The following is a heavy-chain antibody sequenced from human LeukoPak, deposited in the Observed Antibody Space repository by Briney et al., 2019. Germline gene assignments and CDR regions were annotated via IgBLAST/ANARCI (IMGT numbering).Heavy chain of an antibody. CDR3: ARDGYDSSGYYYYYYGMDV. J-gene: IGHJ6*02. Sequence: GGSLRLSCAASGFTFRSYSMNWVRQAPGKGLEWVSSISSSSSYIYYADSVKGRFTISRDNAKNSLYLQMNSLRAEDTAVYYCARDGYDSSGYYYYYYGMDVWGQGTTVTVSS. CDR1: GFTFRSYS. D-gene: IGHD3-22*01. V-gene: IGHV3-21*01. CDR2: ISSSSSYI.